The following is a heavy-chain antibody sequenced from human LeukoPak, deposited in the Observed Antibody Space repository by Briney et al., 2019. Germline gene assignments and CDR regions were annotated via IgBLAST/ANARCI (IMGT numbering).Heavy chain of an antibody. Sequence: SETLSLTCTVSGASVSSASYWSWIRQPPGKGVEWIAHIYNGVNTNYNPSLKSRVTISVDTSKNQFSLRLNSVTAADTAVYYCAKGHRYFDYWGQGTLVTVSS. CDR1: GASVSSASY. V-gene: IGHV4-61*01. CDR3: AKGHRYFDY. CDR2: IYNGVNT. J-gene: IGHJ4*02.